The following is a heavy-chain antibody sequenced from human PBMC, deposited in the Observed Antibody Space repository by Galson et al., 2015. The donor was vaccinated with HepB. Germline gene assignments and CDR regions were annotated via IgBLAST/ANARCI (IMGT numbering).Heavy chain of an antibody. CDR3: ATPGTAWDDAFDI. D-gene: IGHD1-26*01. CDR1: GYTLTELS. Sequence: SVKVSCKVSGYTLTELSMHWVRQAPGKGLEWMGGFDPEDGETIYAQKFQGRVTMTEDTSTDTAYMELSSLRSEDTAVYYCATPGTAWDDAFDIWGQGTMVNVSS. J-gene: IGHJ3*02. CDR2: FDPEDGET. V-gene: IGHV1-24*01.